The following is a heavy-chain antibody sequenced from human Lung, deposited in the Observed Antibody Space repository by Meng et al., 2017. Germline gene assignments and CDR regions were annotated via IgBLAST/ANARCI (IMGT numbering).Heavy chain of an antibody. CDR2: INPNSGGA. Sequence: QAQLVQSGAEVKNPGASVKVSCKASGYTFIDYYMHWVRQAPGQGLEWMGRINPNSGGADYAQKFQGRVTMTRDKSISTAYMELTRLRSDDAGVYYCAREQQWLVQDFDSWGQGTLVTVSS. CDR3: AREQQWLVQDFDS. J-gene: IGHJ4*02. CDR1: GYTFIDYY. V-gene: IGHV1-2*05. D-gene: IGHD6-19*01.